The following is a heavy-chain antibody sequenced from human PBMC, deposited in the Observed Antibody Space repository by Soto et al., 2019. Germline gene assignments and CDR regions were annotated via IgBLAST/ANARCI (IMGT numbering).Heavy chain of an antibody. V-gene: IGHV1-3*04. D-gene: IGHD4-17*01. CDR3: ARNADYFDP. J-gene: IGHJ5*02. CDR2: TNTGNGNT. Sequence: QVQLVQSGAEVKKPGASVKVSCKASGYTFTRYAMHWVRQAPGQGLEWMGWTNTGNGNTHYSQKFQGRVTFTRDASATTAYMELSSLTSEDTAVYYCARNADYFDPWGQGTLVTVSS. CDR1: GYTFTRYA.